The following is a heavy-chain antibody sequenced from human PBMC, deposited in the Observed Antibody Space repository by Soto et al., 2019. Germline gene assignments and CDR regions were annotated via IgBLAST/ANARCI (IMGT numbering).Heavy chain of an antibody. CDR1: GGSISSGGYS. D-gene: IGHD2-15*01. V-gene: IGHV4-30-2*01. Sequence: SETLSLTCAVSGGSISSGGYSWSWIRQPPGKGLEWIGYIYHSGSTYYNPSLKSRVTISVDRSKNQFSLKLSSVTAADTAVYYGARGKVVAAKHWGQETLVTVPS. CDR2: IYHSGST. J-gene: IGHJ4*02. CDR3: ARGKVVAAKH.